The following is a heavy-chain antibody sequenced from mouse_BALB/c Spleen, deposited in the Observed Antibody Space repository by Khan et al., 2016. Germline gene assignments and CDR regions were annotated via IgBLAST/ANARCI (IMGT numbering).Heavy chain of an antibody. Sequence: VQLKESGPDLVKPGASVKISCKASGYSFTGYYIHWVKQSHGKSLEWIGRVNPNNGGTSYNQKFKDKAIVTVEKSSSTAYMELRSLTSEDSAFYYCARTVRLPDCFAYWGQGTTLTVSS. CDR3: ARTVRLPDCFAY. V-gene: IGHV1-26*01. J-gene: IGHJ2*01. D-gene: IGHD2-13*01. CDR2: VNPNNGGT. CDR1: GYSFTGYY.